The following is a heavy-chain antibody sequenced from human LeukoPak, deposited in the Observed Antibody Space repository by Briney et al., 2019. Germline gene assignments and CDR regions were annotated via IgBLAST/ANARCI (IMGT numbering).Heavy chain of an antibody. CDR2: IYHSGST. V-gene: IGHV4-38-2*02. J-gene: IGHJ4*02. CDR1: GYSISSGYY. Sequence: PSETLSLTCTVSGYSISSGYYWGWIRQPPGKGLEWIGSIYHSGSTYYNPSLKSRVTISVDTSKNQFSLKLSSVTAADTAVYYCYVAVAGTWGEDFDYWGQGTLVTVSS. CDR3: YVAVAGTWGEDFDY. D-gene: IGHD6-19*01.